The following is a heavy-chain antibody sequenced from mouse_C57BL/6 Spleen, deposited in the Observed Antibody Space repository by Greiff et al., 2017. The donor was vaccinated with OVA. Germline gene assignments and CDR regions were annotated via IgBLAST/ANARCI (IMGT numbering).Heavy chain of an antibody. CDR3: ARITTLVARSDY. V-gene: IGHV1-9*01. CDR2: ILPGSGST. D-gene: IGHD1-1*01. CDR1: GYTFTGYW. J-gene: IGHJ2*01. Sequence: VQLQQSGAELMKPGASVKLSCKATGYTFTGYWIEWVKQRPGHGLEWIGEILPGSGSTTYNEKFKGKATFTADTSSNTAYMELTSLTTEDSAVYYCARITTLVARSDYGGEGTTLTVAA.